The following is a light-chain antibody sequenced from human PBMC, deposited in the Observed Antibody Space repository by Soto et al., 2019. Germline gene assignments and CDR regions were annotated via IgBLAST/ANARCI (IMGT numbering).Light chain of an antibody. CDR1: QNVDSNY. CDR3: QQRSNWPPLFT. Sequence: EIVLTQSPGTLSLSPGERATLSCRASQNVDSNYLAWYRQKPGQAPRIIIFGASGRATGIPDRFSGSGSGTDFTLTISRLEPEDFAVYYCQQRSNWPPLFTFGPGTKVDIK. V-gene: IGKV3D-20*02. J-gene: IGKJ3*01. CDR2: GAS.